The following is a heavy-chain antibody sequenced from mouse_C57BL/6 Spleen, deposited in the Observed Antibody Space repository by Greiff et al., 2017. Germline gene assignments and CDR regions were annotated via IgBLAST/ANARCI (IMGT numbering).Heavy chain of an antibody. CDR2: IDPSDSYT. J-gene: IGHJ3*01. CDR3: ARGALTTVVEDAWFAY. CDR1: GYTFTSYW. V-gene: IGHV1-69*01. Sequence: QVQLQQPGAELVMPGASVKLSCKASGYTFTSYWMHWVKQRPGQGLEWIGEIDPSDSYTNYNQKFKGKSTLTVDKSSSTAYMQLSSLTSEDSAVYYCARGALTTVVEDAWFAYWGQGTLVTVSA. D-gene: IGHD1-1*01.